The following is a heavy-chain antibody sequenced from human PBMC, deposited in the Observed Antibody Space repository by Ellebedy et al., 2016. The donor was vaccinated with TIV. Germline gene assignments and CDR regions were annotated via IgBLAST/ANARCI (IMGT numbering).Heavy chain of an antibody. D-gene: IGHD3-16*02. CDR1: GGSFSGYY. V-gene: IGHV4-34*01. CDR2: INHSGST. CDR3: ARTPYDYIWGSYPKMSHSDY. Sequence: SETLSLTXAVYGGSFSGYYWSWIRQPPGKGLEWIGEINHSGSTNYNPSLKSRVTISVDTSKNQFSLKLSSVTAADTAVYYCARTPYDYIWGSYPKMSHSDYWGQGTLVTVSS. J-gene: IGHJ4*02.